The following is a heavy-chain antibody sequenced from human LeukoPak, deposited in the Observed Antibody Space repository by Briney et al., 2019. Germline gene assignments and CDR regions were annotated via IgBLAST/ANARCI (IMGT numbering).Heavy chain of an antibody. CDR3: ARDQGYSYDY. D-gene: IGHD5-18*01. CDR2: ISTDGRIT. CDR1: GFTFSSYW. J-gene: IGHJ4*02. Sequence: PGGSLRLSCAASGFTFSSYWMQWVRQAPGEGLVWVSRISTDGRITDYADSVKGRFTISRDNAKNTLDLQMNSLRVEDTAVYYCARDQGYSYDYWGQGTLVTVSS. V-gene: IGHV3-74*01.